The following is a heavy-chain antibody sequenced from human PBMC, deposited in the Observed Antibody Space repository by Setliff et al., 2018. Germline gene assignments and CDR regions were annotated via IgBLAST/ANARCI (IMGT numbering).Heavy chain of an antibody. D-gene: IGHD3-10*01. Sequence: LSLTCAVYGGSFSDYYMSWIRQAPGKGLEWVSYIGSSGSTIYYADSVKGRFTISKDNAKNSLYLQMNSLRAEDTAVYYCARDDSGSHSYWGQGTLVTVSS. CDR2: IGSSGSTI. V-gene: IGHV3-11*01. J-gene: IGHJ4*02. CDR1: GGSFSDYY. CDR3: ARDDSGSHSY.